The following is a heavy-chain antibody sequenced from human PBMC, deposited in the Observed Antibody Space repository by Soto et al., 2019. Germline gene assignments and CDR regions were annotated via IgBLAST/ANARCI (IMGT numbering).Heavy chain of an antibody. J-gene: IGHJ4*02. CDR3: ASGRAWFHFDN. D-gene: IGHD3-10*01. CDR2: INAASGNT. V-gene: IGHV1-3*01. CDR1: GYTFTNYV. Sequence: GASVKVSCKASGYTFTNYVMYWVRQAPGQSLEWVGWINAASGNTKYSQKFQDRVTLTRDTSATTVFMEMSSLGLEDTAVYFCASGRAWFHFDNWGQGTPVTVSS.